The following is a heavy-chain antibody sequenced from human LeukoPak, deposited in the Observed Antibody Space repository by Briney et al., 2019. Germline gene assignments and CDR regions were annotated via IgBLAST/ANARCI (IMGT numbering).Heavy chain of an antibody. CDR1: GFTFSSYG. V-gene: IGHV3-30*02. Sequence: GGSLRLSCAASGFTFSSYGMHWVRQAPGKGLEWVAFIRYDGSNKYYADSVKGRFTISRDNSKNTLYLQMNSLRAEDTAVYYCAKDRHGYCSGGSCYIFDYWGQGTLVTVSS. J-gene: IGHJ4*02. D-gene: IGHD2-15*01. CDR3: AKDRHGYCSGGSCYIFDY. CDR2: IRYDGSNK.